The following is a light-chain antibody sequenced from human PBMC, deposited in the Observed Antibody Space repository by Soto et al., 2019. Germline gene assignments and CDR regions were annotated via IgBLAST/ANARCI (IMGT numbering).Light chain of an antibody. CDR3: ISHGGNNPDV. J-gene: IGLJ1*01. Sequence: QSALTQPPSASGSPGQSVAISCTGSTSDIGGYNFVSWYQQHPGKAPKLLIYEVNKRPPGVPDRFSGSRSGNTASLTVSGLQAEYEADYNCISHGGNNPDVFAHGTKLTVL. V-gene: IGLV2-8*01. CDR1: TSDIGGYNF. CDR2: EVN.